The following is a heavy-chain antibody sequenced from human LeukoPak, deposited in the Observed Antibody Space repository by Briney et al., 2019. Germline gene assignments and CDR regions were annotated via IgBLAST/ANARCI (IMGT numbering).Heavy chain of an antibody. Sequence: SETLSLTCNVSGYSISRGYYWGWIRQPPGKGLEWIGSVHHTGSTYYNPSLRSRVSISVDKSTNHVSLEVTSVTAADTAVYYCARDWGFGDSEDWFDPWGQGTLVTVPS. V-gene: IGHV4-38-2*02. CDR1: GYSISRGYY. CDR2: VHHTGST. D-gene: IGHD3-10*01. J-gene: IGHJ5*02. CDR3: ARDWGFGDSEDWFDP.